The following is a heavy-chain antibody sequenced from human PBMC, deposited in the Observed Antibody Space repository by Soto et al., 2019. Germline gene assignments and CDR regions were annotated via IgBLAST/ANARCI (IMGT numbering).Heavy chain of an antibody. V-gene: IGHV1-46*01. CDR2: INPSGGST. J-gene: IGHJ5*02. Sequence: GASVKVSCKASGYTFTSYYMHWVRQAPGQGLEWMGIINPSGGSTSYAQKFQGRVTMTRDTSTSTVYMELSSLRSEDTAVYYCARGTITMVRGVIIRGWFDPWGQGTLVTVSS. D-gene: IGHD3-10*01. CDR3: ARGTITMVRGVIIRGWFDP. CDR1: GYTFTSYY.